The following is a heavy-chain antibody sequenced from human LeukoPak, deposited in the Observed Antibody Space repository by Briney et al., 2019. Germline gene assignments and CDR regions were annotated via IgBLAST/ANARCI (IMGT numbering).Heavy chain of an antibody. CDR2: IRFDGGDK. V-gene: IGHV3-30*02. D-gene: IGHD6-13*01. J-gene: IGHJ6*02. Sequence: GGSLRLSCAASGFSFSAYGMNWVRQAPGKGLEWVAFIRFDGGDKYYVDSVKGRFTISRDNSKNTLFLQINSLRDEDTAVYYCASWSSSLYGTDVWGQGTTVTVSS. CDR1: GFSFSAYG. CDR3: ASWSSSLYGTDV.